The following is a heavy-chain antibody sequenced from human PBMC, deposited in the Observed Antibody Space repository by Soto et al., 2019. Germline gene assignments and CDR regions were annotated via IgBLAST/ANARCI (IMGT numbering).Heavy chain of an antibody. Sequence: EVQLVESGGGLVQPGGSLKLSCAASGFTFSGSAMHWVRQASGKGLEWVGRIRSKANSYATAYAASVKGRFTISRDDSKNTEYMQMNSLKTEDTAVYYCTSQPIGYCSGGSCYSFLPLLDDAFDIWGQGTMVTVSS. D-gene: IGHD2-15*01. CDR1: GFTFSGSA. V-gene: IGHV3-73*01. CDR2: IRSKANSYAT. J-gene: IGHJ3*02. CDR3: TSQPIGYCSGGSCYSFLPLLDDAFDI.